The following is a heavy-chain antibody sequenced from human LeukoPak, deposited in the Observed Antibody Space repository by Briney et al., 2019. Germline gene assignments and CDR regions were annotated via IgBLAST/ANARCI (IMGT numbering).Heavy chain of an antibody. V-gene: IGHV3-74*01. D-gene: IGHD3-22*01. CDR3: ARAPSEIGGYYPEYFRH. Sequence: GGSLRLSCAASGCTFSGYGMHWVRQAPGKGLVWVSRIKSDGSTNYADSVKGRFTISRDNAKNTRSLQMNSLSFEHTDLYYCARAPSEIGGYYPEYFRHWGQGTLVTVSS. J-gene: IGHJ1*01. CDR1: GCTFSGYG. CDR2: IKSDGST.